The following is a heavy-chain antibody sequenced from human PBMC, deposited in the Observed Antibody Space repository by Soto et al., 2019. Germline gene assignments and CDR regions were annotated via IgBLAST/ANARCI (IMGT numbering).Heavy chain of an antibody. D-gene: IGHD4-17*01. J-gene: IGHJ4*02. CDR2: ISAYNGNT. CDR3: ARAPYGGSLDF. V-gene: IGHV1-18*01. CDR1: GYTFTSYG. Sequence: GASVKVSCKASGYTFTSYGISWVRQAPGQGLEWMGWISAYNGNTNYAQKLQGRVTMTTDTSTSTAHMELSSLRSEDTAVYYCARAPYGGSLDFWGQGILVTVSS.